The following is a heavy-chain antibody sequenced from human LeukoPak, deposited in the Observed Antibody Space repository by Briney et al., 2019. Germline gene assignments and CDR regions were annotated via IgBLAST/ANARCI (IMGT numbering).Heavy chain of an antibody. CDR2: ISSNGGST. Sequence: GGSLRPSCAASGFTFSSYAMHWVRQAPGKGLEYVSAISSNGGSTYYANSVKGRFTISRDNSKNTLYLQMGSLRAEDMAVYYCAREYNSGDYWGQGTLVTVSS. J-gene: IGHJ4*02. CDR3: AREYNSGDY. CDR1: GFTFSSYA. D-gene: IGHD1-14*01. V-gene: IGHV3-64*01.